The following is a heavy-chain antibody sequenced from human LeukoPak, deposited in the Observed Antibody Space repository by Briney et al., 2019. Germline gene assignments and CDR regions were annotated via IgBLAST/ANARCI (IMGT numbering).Heavy chain of an antibody. J-gene: IGHJ4*02. CDR2: ISDDGSNK. Sequence: PGGSLRLSCAASGFTFSTYARPWVRQAPGKGLEWVAFISDDGSNKYYADSVKGRFTTSRANSKNTLYLQMNSLRAEDTAVYYCASGGPPYCSYTSCYWYYWGQGTLVTVSS. V-gene: IGHV3-30*01. D-gene: IGHD2-2*01. CDR1: GFTFSTYA. CDR3: ASGGPPYCSYTSCYWYY.